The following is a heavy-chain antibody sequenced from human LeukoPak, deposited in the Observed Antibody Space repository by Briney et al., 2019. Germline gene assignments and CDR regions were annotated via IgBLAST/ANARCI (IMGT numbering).Heavy chain of an antibody. D-gene: IGHD6-13*01. CDR1: GYSISSDNW. V-gene: IGHV4-28*01. Sequence: SVPLSLTCAVSGYSISSDNWWGWLRQPPGKGLDWIGYIYYSGSTYYNPSLKSRVTMSVDTSKNQFSLKLSSVTAVDTAVYYCAKKIAAAAWFDPWGQGTLVTVSS. J-gene: IGHJ5*02. CDR3: AKKIAAAAWFDP. CDR2: IYYSGST.